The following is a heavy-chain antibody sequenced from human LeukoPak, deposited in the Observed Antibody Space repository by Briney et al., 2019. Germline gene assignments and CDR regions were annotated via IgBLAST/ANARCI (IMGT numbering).Heavy chain of an antibody. V-gene: IGHV3-48*03. Sequence: GGSLRLSCAASGFTFSSYSMNWVRQAPGKGLEWVSYIGAAGSTIYYADSVKGRFTISRDNAKNSLFLQMNSLRAEDTAVYYCARVSYYDFWSTDYTEGFDYWGRGTLVTVSS. CDR1: GFTFSSYS. CDR2: IGAAGSTI. D-gene: IGHD3-3*01. CDR3: ARVSYYDFWSTDYTEGFDY. J-gene: IGHJ4*02.